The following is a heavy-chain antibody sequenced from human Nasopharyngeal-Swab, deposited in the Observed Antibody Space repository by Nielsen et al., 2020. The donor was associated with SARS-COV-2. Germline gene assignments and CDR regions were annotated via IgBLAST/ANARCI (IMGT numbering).Heavy chain of an antibody. J-gene: IGHJ4*02. CDR3: ARSVGDYGDLYFDY. CDR2: IGTAGDT. D-gene: IGHD4-17*01. V-gene: IGHV3-13*04. Sequence: GESLKISCAASGFTFSSYSMNWVRQATGKGLEWVSAIGTAGDTYYPGSVKGRFTISRENAKNSLYLQMNSLRAGDTAVYYCARSVGDYGDLYFDYWGQGTLVTVSS. CDR1: GFTFSSYS.